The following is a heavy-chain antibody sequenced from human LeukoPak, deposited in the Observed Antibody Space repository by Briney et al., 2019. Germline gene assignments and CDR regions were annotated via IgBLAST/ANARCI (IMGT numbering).Heavy chain of an antibody. V-gene: IGHV4-59*01. Sequence: SETLSLTCTVSGGSIRSYYWSWIRQPPGQGLEWIGYIHYCGTTTYNPSLKSRVTISLDTSTNQFSPKLSCVAAADTAVYYCATDTGHDFLTGYHLYWYFDLWGRGTLVTVSS. CDR3: ATDTGHDFLTGYHLYWYFDL. J-gene: IGHJ2*01. CDR1: GGSIRSYY. CDR2: IHYCGTT. D-gene: IGHD3-9*01.